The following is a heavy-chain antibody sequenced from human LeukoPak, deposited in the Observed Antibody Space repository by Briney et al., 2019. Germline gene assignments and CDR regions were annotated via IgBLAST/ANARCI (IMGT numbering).Heavy chain of an antibody. D-gene: IGHD3-10*01. CDR2: INPSGGST. V-gene: IGHV1-46*01. CDR3: ARDRNYYGSGSYYNNFDY. J-gene: IGHJ4*02. Sequence: GASVKVSCKASGYTFTSYYMHWVRQAPGQGLEWTGIINPSGGSTSYAQKFQGRVTMTRDTSTSTVYMELSSLRSEDTAVYYCARDRNYYGSGSYYNNFDYWGQGTLVTVSS. CDR1: GYTFTSYY.